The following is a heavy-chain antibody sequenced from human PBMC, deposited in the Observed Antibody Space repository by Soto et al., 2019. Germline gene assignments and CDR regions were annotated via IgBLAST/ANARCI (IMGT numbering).Heavy chain of an antibody. J-gene: IGHJ3*02. D-gene: IGHD6-6*01. CDR3: ASGEYSQYAYDI. CDR1: GAXVASNISA. Sequence: XLSLTCDIFGAXVASNISAWNWIRLSPSRDLEWLGSTYCRAKWYNDYAVSGKRGIAINPETSKNEFSLQVNSVTALDTAVYYCASGEYSQYAYDIWGEGTMVTVS. V-gene: IGHV6-1*01. CDR2: TYCRAKWYN.